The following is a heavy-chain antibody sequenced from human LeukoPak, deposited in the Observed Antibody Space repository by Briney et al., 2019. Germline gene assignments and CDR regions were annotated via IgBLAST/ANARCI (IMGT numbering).Heavy chain of an antibody. CDR1: GYTFSGYY. J-gene: IGHJ4*02. CDR2: INPNSGGT. D-gene: IGHD2-8*01. Sequence: ASVKVSCKASGYTFSGYYMHWVRQAPGQGLEWMGRINPNSGGTNYAQKFQGRVTMTRDTSISTAYMELSRLRSDDTSLYYSARDHCTNGVCYSYFDYWGQGTLVTVSS. CDR3: ARDHCTNGVCYSYFDY. V-gene: IGHV1-2*06.